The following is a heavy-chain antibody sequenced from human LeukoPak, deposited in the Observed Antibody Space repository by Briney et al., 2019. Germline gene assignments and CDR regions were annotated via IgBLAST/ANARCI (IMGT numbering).Heavy chain of an antibody. D-gene: IGHD5-18*01. J-gene: IGHJ4*02. Sequence: GGSLRLSCAASGFTFSDYYMSWIRQAPGKGLEWVSYISSSGSTIYYAGSVKGRFTISRDNAKNSLYLQMNSLRAEDTAVYYCARDRAQLWVDYWGQGTLVTVSS. CDR3: ARDRAQLWVDY. V-gene: IGHV3-11*04. CDR2: ISSSGSTI. CDR1: GFTFSDYY.